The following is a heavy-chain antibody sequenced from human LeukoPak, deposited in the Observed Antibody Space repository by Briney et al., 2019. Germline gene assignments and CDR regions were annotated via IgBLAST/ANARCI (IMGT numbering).Heavy chain of an antibody. Sequence: GGSLRLSCAASGFTFSNALMSWVRQAPGKGLEWVGRIKSKTDGGAPEYAAPVKGRFTISRDDSKNTLYLQMNSLKTEDTAVYYCPTYEGVAWGQGTLVTVSS. CDR2: IKSKTDGGAP. J-gene: IGHJ5*02. V-gene: IGHV3-15*01. CDR3: PTYEGVA. CDR1: GFTFSNAL. D-gene: IGHD3-10*01.